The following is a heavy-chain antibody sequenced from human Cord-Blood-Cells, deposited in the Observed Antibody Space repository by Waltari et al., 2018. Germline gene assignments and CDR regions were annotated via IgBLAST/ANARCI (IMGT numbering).Heavy chain of an antibody. V-gene: IGHV4-4*02. D-gene: IGHD3-3*01. CDR2: IYHSGST. Sequence: QVPLQESRPGLVKPSGTLYLTCAVSGDSISSSNWWRWVRQTPGKGLEWVWEIYHSGSTNYNPSLKSRVTISVDKSKNQFSLKLSSVTAADTAVYYCASHDFWSGYYPYYFDYWGQGTLVTVSS. J-gene: IGHJ4*02. CDR3: ASHDFWSGYYPYYFDY. CDR1: GDSISSSNW.